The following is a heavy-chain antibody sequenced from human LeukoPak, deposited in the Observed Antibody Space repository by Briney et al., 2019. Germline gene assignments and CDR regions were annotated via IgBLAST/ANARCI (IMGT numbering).Heavy chain of an antibody. Sequence: SETLSLTCAVYGGSFSGYHWSWIRQPPGKGLEWIGEINHSGSTNYNPSLKSRVTISVDTSKNQFSLKLSSVTAADTAVYYCASLKGRRYYDSSGCYTLGQGTLVTVSS. J-gene: IGHJ5*02. V-gene: IGHV4-34*01. CDR3: ASLKGRRYYDSSGCYT. CDR1: GGSFSGYH. D-gene: IGHD3-22*01. CDR2: INHSGST.